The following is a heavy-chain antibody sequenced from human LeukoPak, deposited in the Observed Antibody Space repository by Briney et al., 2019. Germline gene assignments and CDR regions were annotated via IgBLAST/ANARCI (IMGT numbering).Heavy chain of an antibody. CDR3: ARYSYGPFDY. Sequence: GGSLRLSCAASRFTFSSYGMQWVRQAPGKGLEWVGFIRNDGSSEYYADSVKGRFTISRDNSKNTMFLQMNGLRVEDTAIYYCARYSYGPFDYWGQGTPVTVSS. CDR2: IRNDGSSE. V-gene: IGHV3-30*02. D-gene: IGHD5-18*01. CDR1: RFTFSSYG. J-gene: IGHJ4*02.